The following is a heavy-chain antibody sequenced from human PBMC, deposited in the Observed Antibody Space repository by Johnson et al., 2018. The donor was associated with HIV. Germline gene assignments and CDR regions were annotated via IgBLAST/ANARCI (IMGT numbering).Heavy chain of an antibody. CDR1: GFTFSSYW. CDR3: AREGLYSGCLGAFDI. D-gene: IGHD1-26*01. J-gene: IGHJ3*02. V-gene: IGHV3-48*04. Sequence: EVQLVESGGGLVQPGGSLRLSCAASGFTFSSYWMHWVRQAPGKGLEWISYISITGNTIYYADSVKGRFTISRDNAKNSVSLQMNRLRAEDAAGYYCAREGLYSGCLGAFDIWGQGTAVTVSS. CDR2: ISITGNTI.